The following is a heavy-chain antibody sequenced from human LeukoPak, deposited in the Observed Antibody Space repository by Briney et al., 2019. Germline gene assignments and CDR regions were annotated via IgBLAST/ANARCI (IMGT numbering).Heavy chain of an antibody. J-gene: IGHJ4*02. CDR3: AGSASLDY. V-gene: IGHV3-64D*06. CDR1: GFTFSSSA. D-gene: IGHD3-10*01. Sequence: PGGSLRLSCSASGFTFSSSAMHWVRQAPGKGLEYVSAISSNGGTTYYTNSVKGRFAVSRDNSKNTLYLQMSSLRTEDTAVYYCAGSASLDYWGQGTLVTVPS. CDR2: ISSNGGTT.